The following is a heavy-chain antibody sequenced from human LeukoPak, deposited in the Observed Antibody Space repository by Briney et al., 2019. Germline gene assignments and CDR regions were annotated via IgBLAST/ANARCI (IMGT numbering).Heavy chain of an antibody. V-gene: IGHV3-21*01. J-gene: IGHJ4*02. CDR1: GFTFSSYS. Sequence: PGRSLRLSCAASGFTFSSYSMNWVRQAPGKGLEWVSSISSSSSYIYYADSVKGRFTISRDNAKNSLYLQMNSLRAEDTAVYYCARDPFFGSGSYSPIDYWGQGTLVTVSS. D-gene: IGHD3-10*01. CDR3: ARDPFFGSGSYSPIDY. CDR2: ISSSSSYI.